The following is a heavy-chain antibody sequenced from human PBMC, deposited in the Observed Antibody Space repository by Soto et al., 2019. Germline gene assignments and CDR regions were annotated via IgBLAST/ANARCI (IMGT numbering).Heavy chain of an antibody. J-gene: IGHJ4*02. CDR2: ISGSGGST. V-gene: IGHV3-23*01. Sequence: EVQLLESGGGLVQPGGSLRLSCAASGFTFSSYAMSWVRQAPGKGLEWVSAISGSGGSTYYADSVKGRFTISRDNSKNTLYLQMNSLGAEDTAVYYCAKNGAIVVVPAYWGQGTLVTVSS. CDR3: AKNGAIVVVPAY. CDR1: GFTFSSYA. D-gene: IGHD2-2*01.